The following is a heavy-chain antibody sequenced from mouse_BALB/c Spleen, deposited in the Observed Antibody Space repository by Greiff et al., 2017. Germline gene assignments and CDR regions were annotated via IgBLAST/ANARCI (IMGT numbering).Heavy chain of an antibody. CDR2: ISDGGST. J-gene: IGHJ2*01. D-gene: IGHD1-2*01. V-gene: IGHV5-4*02. Sequence: EVQRVESGGGLVKPGGSLKLSCAASGFTFSDYYMYWVRQTPEKRLEWVATISDGGSTYYPDSVKGRFTISRDNARNILYLQMSSLRSEDTAMYYCARGGTTATGDYWGQGTTLTVSS. CDR1: GFTFSDYY. CDR3: ARGGTTATGDY.